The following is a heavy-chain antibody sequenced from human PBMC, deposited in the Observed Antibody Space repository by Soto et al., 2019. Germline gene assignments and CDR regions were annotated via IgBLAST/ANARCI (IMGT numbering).Heavy chain of an antibody. V-gene: IGHV1-18*01. J-gene: IGHJ4*02. CDR1: GYTFTSYG. CDR2: ISAYNGNT. Sequence: QVQLVQSGAEVKKPGASVKVSCKASGYTFTSYGISWVRQAPGQGLEWMGWISAYNGNTNYAQKLQGRVTMTTDTAXXTAYMELRSLRSDDTAVYYCARDFSRGLVIGAFDYWGQGTLVTVSS. D-gene: IGHD3-9*01. CDR3: ARDFSRGLVIGAFDY.